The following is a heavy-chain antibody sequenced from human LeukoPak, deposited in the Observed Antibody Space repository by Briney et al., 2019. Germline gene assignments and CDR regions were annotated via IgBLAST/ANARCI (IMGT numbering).Heavy chain of an antibody. V-gene: IGHV3-30*04. CDR2: IPSDGSIK. Sequence: GGSLRLSCAASGFTFSNGALHWVRQAPGKGLEWVSVIPSDGSIKYYGDSVEGRFTISRDNSKNTLYLQMNSLRAEDTAMYYCARGADYGDYPRVFDSWGQGTLVTVSS. CDR3: ARGADYGDYPRVFDS. J-gene: IGHJ4*02. D-gene: IGHD4-17*01. CDR1: GFTFSNGA.